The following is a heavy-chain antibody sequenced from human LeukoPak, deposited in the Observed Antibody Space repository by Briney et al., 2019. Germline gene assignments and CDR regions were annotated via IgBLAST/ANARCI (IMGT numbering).Heavy chain of an antibody. Sequence: SVKVSCKASGGTFSSYAISWVRQAPGQGLEWMGRIIPILGIANYAQKFQGRVTITADKSTSTAYMELSSLRSDDTAVYYCAREAYDSSGYYGYWGQGTLVTVSS. CDR1: GGTFSSYA. CDR2: IIPILGIA. D-gene: IGHD3-22*01. V-gene: IGHV1-69*04. J-gene: IGHJ4*02. CDR3: AREAYDSSGYYGY.